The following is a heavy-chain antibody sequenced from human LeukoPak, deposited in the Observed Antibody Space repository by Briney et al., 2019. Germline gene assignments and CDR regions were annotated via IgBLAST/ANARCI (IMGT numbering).Heavy chain of an antibody. CDR1: GFTFSSYS. D-gene: IGHD3-16*02. CDR2: ISSSSSYI. V-gene: IGHV3-21*01. CDR3: AKGRGQSYPHYYFDS. Sequence: PGGSLRLSCAASGFTFSSYSMNWVRQAPGKGLEWVSSISSSSSYIYYADSVKGRFTISRDNAKNSLYLQMNSLRAEDTAVYYCAKGRGQSYPHYYFDSWGQGTLVTVSS. J-gene: IGHJ4*02.